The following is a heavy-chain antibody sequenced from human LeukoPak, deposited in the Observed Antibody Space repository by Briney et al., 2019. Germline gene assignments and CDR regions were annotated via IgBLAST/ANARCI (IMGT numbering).Heavy chain of an antibody. CDR3: TSYSHYYFDY. CDR2: IKSKTDGGTT. V-gene: IGHV3-15*01. J-gene: IGHJ4*02. D-gene: IGHD3-10*01. Sequence: KPGGSLRLSCAASGFTFRNAWMSWVRQAPGKGLEWVGGIKSKTDGGTTDYATPVKGRFTISRDDSKNTLYLQMNSLKTEDTAVYYCTSYSHYYFDYWGQGTLVTVS. CDR1: GFTFRNAW.